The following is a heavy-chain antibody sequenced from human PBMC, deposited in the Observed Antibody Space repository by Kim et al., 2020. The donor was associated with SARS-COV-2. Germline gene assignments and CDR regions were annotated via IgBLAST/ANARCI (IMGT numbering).Heavy chain of an antibody. Sequence: YVDSVKGRLTISRDNAKNSLYLQMNSLRAEDTAVYYCARDLAWLLAHDYWGQGTLVTVSS. J-gene: IGHJ4*02. D-gene: IGHD3-3*01. V-gene: IGHV3-7*03. CDR3: ARDLAWLLAHDY.